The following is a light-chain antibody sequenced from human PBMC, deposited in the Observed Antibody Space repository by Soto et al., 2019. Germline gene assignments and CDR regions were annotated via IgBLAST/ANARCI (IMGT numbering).Light chain of an antibody. CDR1: SSNIGSEA. V-gene: IGLV1-44*01. CDR3: AAWDDSLNGPV. CDR2: GDN. J-gene: IGLJ3*02. Sequence: QSVLTQPPSASGTPGQRVTISCSGSSSNIGSEAVNWYQQLPGTAPKLLIYGDNQRPSGVPDRFSGSKSCTSASLAISGLQSEDEADYYCAAWDDSLNGPVFGGGTKLTVL.